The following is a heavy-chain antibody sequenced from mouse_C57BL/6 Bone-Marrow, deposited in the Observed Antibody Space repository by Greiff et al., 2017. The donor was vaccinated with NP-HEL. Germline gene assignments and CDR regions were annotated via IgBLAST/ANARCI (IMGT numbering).Heavy chain of an antibody. CDR2: IDPETGGT. CDR1: GYTFTDYE. V-gene: IGHV1-15*01. D-gene: IGHD1-1*01. Sequence: VQLQQSGAELVRPGASVTLSCKASGYTFTDYEMHWVKQTPVHGLEWIGAIDPETGGTAYNQKFKGKAILTADKSSSTAYMELRSLTSEDSAVYYCTRTIRSSWYAYWGQGTLVTVST. J-gene: IGHJ3*01. CDR3: TRTIRSSWYAY.